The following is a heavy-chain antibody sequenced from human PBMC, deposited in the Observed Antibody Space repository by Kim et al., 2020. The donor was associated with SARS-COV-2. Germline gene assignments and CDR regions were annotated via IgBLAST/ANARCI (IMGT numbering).Heavy chain of an antibody. J-gene: IGHJ4*02. D-gene: IGHD2-8*01. Sequence: GGSLRLSCAASGFTFSSYWMSWVRQAPGKGLEWVANIKQDGSEKYYVDSVKGRFTISRDNAKNSLYLQMNSLRAEDTAVYYCARDEDTVLMVYAIPASDYWGQGTLVTVSS. V-gene: IGHV3-7*01. CDR2: IKQDGSEK. CDR3: ARDEDTVLMVYAIPASDY. CDR1: GFTFSSYW.